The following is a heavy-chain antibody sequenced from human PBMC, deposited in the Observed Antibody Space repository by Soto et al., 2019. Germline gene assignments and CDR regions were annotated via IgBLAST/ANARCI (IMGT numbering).Heavy chain of an antibody. D-gene: IGHD5-18*01. CDR3: ARGPGDGYGDY. Sequence: QVQLVQSGAEVKKPGASVKVSCKASGYTFTSYAMHWVRQAPGQRLGWMGWISAGNGNTKDSQKFRARVTITRDTSASTADMELSSLRSGDTAVYYCARGPGDGYGDYWGQGTLVTVSS. V-gene: IGHV1-3*01. J-gene: IGHJ4*02. CDR1: GYTFTSYA. CDR2: ISAGNGNT.